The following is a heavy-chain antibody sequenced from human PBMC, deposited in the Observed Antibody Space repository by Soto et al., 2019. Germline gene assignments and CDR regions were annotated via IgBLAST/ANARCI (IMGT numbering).Heavy chain of an antibody. CDR3: ARAPRSSGYYQYAMDA. CDR2: LNAGNGDT. Sequence: QVQLVQSGAEVQKPGASVKVSCEASGYTFSNYAIHWVRQAPGQSLEWMAWLNAGNGDTKYSQNVQGRVTITRDTSASTAYMDLSSLRPEDTAVYYCARAPRSSGYYQYAMDAWGQGTTVTVS. D-gene: IGHD3-9*01. CDR1: GYTFSNYA. J-gene: IGHJ6*02. V-gene: IGHV1-3*01.